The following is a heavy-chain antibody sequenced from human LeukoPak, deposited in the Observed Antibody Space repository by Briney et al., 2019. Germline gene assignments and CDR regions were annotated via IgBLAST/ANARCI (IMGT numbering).Heavy chain of an antibody. CDR1: GGSIGNHF. J-gene: IGHJ3*01. CDR3: ARGLSGGGWHWGKAFDV. Sequence: PSETLSLNCSVSGGSIGNHFWSWIRQSPGKGLEWIGYAYSNGIANTNPSLKSRVTVFVDTSKTQVSLQVTSVTAADTGIYYCARGLSGGGWHWGKAFDVWGRGTVVTVSS. CDR2: AYSNGIA. D-gene: IGHD7-27*01. V-gene: IGHV4-4*08.